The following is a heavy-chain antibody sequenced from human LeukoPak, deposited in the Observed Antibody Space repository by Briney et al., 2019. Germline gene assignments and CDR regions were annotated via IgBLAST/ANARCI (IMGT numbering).Heavy chain of an antibody. J-gene: IGHJ4*02. V-gene: IGHV4-30-2*01. D-gene: IGHD3-10*01. Sequence: PSETLSLTCAVSGGSISSGGYSWSWLRQPPEKGLEWIGYIYHRGSTYYNPSLKSRVTISVDSSKNKFFLKLSSVTAADTAVYYCARTRYGSGSFVFDYWGQGTLVTVSS. CDR1: GGSISSGGYS. CDR2: IYHRGST. CDR3: ARTRYGSGSFVFDY.